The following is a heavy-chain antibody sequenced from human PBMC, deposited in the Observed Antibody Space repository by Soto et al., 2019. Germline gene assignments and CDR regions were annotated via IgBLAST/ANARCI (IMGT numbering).Heavy chain of an antibody. CDR3: ARLGYSYGYIGY. D-gene: IGHD5-18*01. CDR2: INHSGST. J-gene: IGHJ4*02. Sequence: SETLSLTCAVYGGSFSGYYWSWIRQPPGKGLEWIGEINHSGSTNYNPSLKSRVTISIDTSKNQFSLKLSSVTAADTAVYYCARLGYSYGYIGYWGQGTLVTVSS. V-gene: IGHV4-34*01. CDR1: GGSFSGYY.